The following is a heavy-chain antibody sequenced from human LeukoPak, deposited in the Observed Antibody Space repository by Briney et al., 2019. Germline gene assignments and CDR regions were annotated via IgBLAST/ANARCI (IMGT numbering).Heavy chain of an antibody. J-gene: IGHJ4*02. V-gene: IGHV4-59*01. CDR2: IYYSGST. D-gene: IGHD3-9*01. CDR1: GGSISSYY. CDR3: ASGGYYDILTGYYPFHFDY. Sequence: PSETLSLTCTVSGGSISSYYWSWIRQPPGKGLEWIGYIYYSGSTNYNPSLKSRVTISVDTSKNQFSLKLSSVTAADTAVYYCASGGYYDILTGYYPFHFDYWGQGTLVTVSS.